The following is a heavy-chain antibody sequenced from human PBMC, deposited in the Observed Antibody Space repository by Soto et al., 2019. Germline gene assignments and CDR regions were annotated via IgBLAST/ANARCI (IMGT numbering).Heavy chain of an antibody. D-gene: IGHD6-13*01. CDR3: ATMYSSSPPLFDC. V-gene: IGHV1-24*01. Sequence: QVQLVQSGAEVKKPGASVKVSCKVSGYTLTELSMHWVRQAPGKGLEWMGGFDPEEGETIYAQKFQGRVTMTEDTSTDPAYVELSSLGSEDTAVYYCATMYSSSPPLFDCWGQGTLVTVSS. J-gene: IGHJ4*02. CDR1: GYTLTELS. CDR2: FDPEEGET.